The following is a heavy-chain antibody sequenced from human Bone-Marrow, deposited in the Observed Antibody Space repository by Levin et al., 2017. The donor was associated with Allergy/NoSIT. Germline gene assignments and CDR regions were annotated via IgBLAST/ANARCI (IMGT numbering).Heavy chain of an antibody. Sequence: GGSLRLSCAASGFTISDYYMSWIRQAPGKGLECVSYISSSGSTKHYADSVKGRLTISRDNAKNSLYLQMDSLRAEDTAVYYCASGYNYGYLHYGLDVWGLGTTVTVSS. CDR1: GFTISDYY. D-gene: IGHD5-18*01. J-gene: IGHJ6*02. CDR3: ASGYNYGYLHYGLDV. CDR2: ISSSGSTK. V-gene: IGHV3-11*01.